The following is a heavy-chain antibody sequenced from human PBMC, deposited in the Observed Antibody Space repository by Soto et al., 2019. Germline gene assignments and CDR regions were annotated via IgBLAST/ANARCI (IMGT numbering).Heavy chain of an antibody. CDR3: VKDESINWYSGHFRH. Sequence: GGSLRLSCAASGFTFDDYAMHWVRQVPGKGLEWVSGINWNSGSIGYADSVEGRFAISRDNAKNSLHLQMNSLRAEDTAFYYCVKDESINWYSGHFRHWGQGTLVTVSS. CDR2: INWNSGSI. CDR1: GFTFDDYA. J-gene: IGHJ1*01. V-gene: IGHV3-9*01. D-gene: IGHD6-13*01.